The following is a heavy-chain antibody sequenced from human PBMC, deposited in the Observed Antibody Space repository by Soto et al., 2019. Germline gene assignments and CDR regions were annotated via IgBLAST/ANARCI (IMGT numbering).Heavy chain of an antibody. CDR2: IKSKTDGGTT. CDR1: GFTFSNAW. J-gene: IGHJ6*02. CDR3: TTDQAVTHYYGMDV. Sequence: KPGGSLRLSCAASGFTFSNAWMTWVRQAPGKGLEWVGRIKSKTDGGTTDYAAPVKGRFTISRDDSKNTLYLQMNSLKTEDTAVYYCTTDQAVTHYYGMDVWGQGTTVTVSS. V-gene: IGHV3-15*01. D-gene: IGHD4-4*01.